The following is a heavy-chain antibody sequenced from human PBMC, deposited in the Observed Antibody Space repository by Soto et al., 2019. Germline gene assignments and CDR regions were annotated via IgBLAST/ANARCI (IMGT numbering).Heavy chain of an antibody. CDR3: SRGGGYDFWSGYHFYGMDV. J-gene: IGHJ6*02. V-gene: IGHV1-18*01. CDR2: ISAYNGNT. D-gene: IGHD3-3*01. CDR1: GYTFTSYG. Sequence: QVQLVQSGAEVKKPGASVKVSCKASGYTFTSYGISWVRQAPGQGLEWMGWISAYNGNTNYAQKLQGRVTMTTDTSTSTAYMELRSLRSDDSAVCYCSRGGGYDFWSGYHFYGMDVWGQGTTVTVSS.